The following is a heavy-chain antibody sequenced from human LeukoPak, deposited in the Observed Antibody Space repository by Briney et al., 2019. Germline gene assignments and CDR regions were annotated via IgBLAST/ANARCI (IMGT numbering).Heavy chain of an antibody. Sequence: ASVKVSCKASGYTFTSYGISWVRQAPGQGLEWMGWISAYNGNTNYAQKFQGRVTMTRDTSTSTVYMELSSLRSEDTAVYYCARGQHGIAAAGTGNWFDPWGQGTLVTVSS. CDR1: GYTFTSYG. D-gene: IGHD6-13*01. CDR2: ISAYNGNT. J-gene: IGHJ5*02. CDR3: ARGQHGIAAAGTGNWFDP. V-gene: IGHV1-18*01.